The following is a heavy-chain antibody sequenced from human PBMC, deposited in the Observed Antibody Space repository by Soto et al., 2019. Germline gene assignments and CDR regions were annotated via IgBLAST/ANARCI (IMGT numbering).Heavy chain of an antibody. V-gene: IGHV1-18*01. Sequence: QVHLVQSGAEVKKPGASVKVSCKGSGYTFTSYGITWVRQAPGQGLEWMGWISAHNGNTDYAQKLQGRATVTRDTSTSTAYMELRSLRSDDTAVYYCARGRYGDYWGQGALVTVSS. CDR3: ARGRYGDY. D-gene: IGHD1-1*01. CDR1: GYTFTSYG. CDR2: ISAHNGNT. J-gene: IGHJ4*02.